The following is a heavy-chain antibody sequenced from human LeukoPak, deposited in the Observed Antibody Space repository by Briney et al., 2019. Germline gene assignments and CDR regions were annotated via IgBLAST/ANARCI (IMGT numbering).Heavy chain of an antibody. CDR2: IYYTGST. D-gene: IGHD1-14*01. CDR1: GGSINTYY. V-gene: IGHV4-59*12. CDR3: ARGANRLDS. Sequence: SETLSLTCSVSGGSINTYYWSWIRQTPGKGLEWIGFIYYTGSTNYNPSLKSRVTMSVDTSNSQFSLKLTSVTAADTALYYCARGANRLDSWGRGTLVTGSS. J-gene: IGHJ4*02.